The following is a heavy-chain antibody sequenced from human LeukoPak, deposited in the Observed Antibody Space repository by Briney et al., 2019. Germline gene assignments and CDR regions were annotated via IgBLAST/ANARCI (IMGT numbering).Heavy chain of an antibody. Sequence: PGGSLRLSCAASGFTFSSYWMSWVRQAPGKGLEWVANIKQDGSEKYYVDSVKGRFTISRDNAKNSLYLQMNSLRAEDTAVYYCARARYSSSWDDAFDIWGQGTMVTVSS. V-gene: IGHV3-7*01. CDR1: GFTFSSYW. CDR3: ARARYSSSWDDAFDI. CDR2: IKQDGSEK. D-gene: IGHD6-13*01. J-gene: IGHJ3*02.